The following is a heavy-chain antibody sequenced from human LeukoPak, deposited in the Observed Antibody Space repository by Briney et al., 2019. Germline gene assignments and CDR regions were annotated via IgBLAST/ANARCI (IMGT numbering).Heavy chain of an antibody. D-gene: IGHD1-14*01. CDR1: GGSISSYY. CDR2: IYYSGST. CDR3: ARLPAPYYFDY. J-gene: IGHJ4*02. V-gene: IGHV4-59*08. Sequence: PSETLSLTCTVSGGSISSYYWSWIRQPPGKGLEWIGYIYYSGSTNYNPSLKSRVTISVDTSKNQFSLKLSSVTAADTAVYYCARLPAPYYFDYWGQGTLVTVSS.